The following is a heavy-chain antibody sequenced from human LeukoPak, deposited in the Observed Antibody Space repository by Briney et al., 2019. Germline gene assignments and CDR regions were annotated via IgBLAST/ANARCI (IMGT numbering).Heavy chain of an antibody. CDR3: ARDDSRPFDL. Sequence: GGSRRPSGAASGFALSDYYMGWIGKAPGKGWEGVSYISSSGSTIYYADSVKGRFTITRDNAKNSLYLQMNSLRADDTAVYYCARDDSRPFDLWGRGTLVTVSS. CDR2: ISSSGSTI. J-gene: IGHJ2*01. CDR1: GFALSDYY. V-gene: IGHV3-11*01. D-gene: IGHD2-21*02.